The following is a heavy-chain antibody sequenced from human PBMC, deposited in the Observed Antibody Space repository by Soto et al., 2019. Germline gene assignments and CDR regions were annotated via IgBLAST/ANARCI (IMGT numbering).Heavy chain of an antibody. CDR3: ARPGWPRYYYYYGMDV. V-gene: IGHV4-39*01. CDR1: GGSISSSSYY. Sequence: QLQLQESGPGLVKPSETLSLTCTVSGGSISSSSYYWGWIRQPPGKGLEWIGSIYYSGSTYYNPSLKSRVTISVDTSKNQFSLKLSSVTAADTAVYHCARPGWPRYYYYYGMDVWGQGTTVTVSS. J-gene: IGHJ6*02. CDR2: IYYSGST.